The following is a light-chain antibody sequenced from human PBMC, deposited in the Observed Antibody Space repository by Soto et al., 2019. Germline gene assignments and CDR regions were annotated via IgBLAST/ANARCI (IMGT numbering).Light chain of an antibody. Sequence: QAVVTQEPSFSVSPGRTVTLTCGLSSGSVSTSYYPSWYQQTPGQAPRTLIYSTNTRSSGVPDRFSGSILGNKAALTITGAQADDESDYYCVLYMGSGIWVFDGGTKLNVL. CDR3: VLYMGSGIWV. V-gene: IGLV8-61*01. CDR2: STN. CDR1: SGSVSTSYY. J-gene: IGLJ3*02.